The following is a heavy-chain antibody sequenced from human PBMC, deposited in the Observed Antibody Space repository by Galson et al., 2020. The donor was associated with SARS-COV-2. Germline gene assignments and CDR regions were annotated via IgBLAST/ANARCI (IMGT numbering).Heavy chain of an antibody. V-gene: IGHV1-24*01. CDR2: FDPEDGET. D-gene: IGHD5-18*01. CDR1: GYTLTELS. CDR3: ATAFPILYSYGYGLDY. J-gene: IGHJ4*02. Sequence: ASVKVSCKVSGYTLTELSMHWVRQAPGKGLAWMGGFDPEDGETIYAQKFQGRVTMTEDTSTDTAYMELSSLRSEDTAVYYCATAFPILYSYGYGLDYWGQGTLVTVSS.